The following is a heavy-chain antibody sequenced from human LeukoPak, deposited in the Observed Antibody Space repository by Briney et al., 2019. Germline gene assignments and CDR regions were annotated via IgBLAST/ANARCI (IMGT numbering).Heavy chain of an antibody. J-gene: IGHJ3*02. V-gene: IGHV4-4*07. Sequence: SETLSLTCTVSGDSISSFYWSWIRQPAGKGLEWIGRFYISGSSNYNPSLKSRLTMSADTSKNQLSLKLSSVTAADTAVYYCARGGGIIAPNAFDIWGQGTMVTVSS. CDR2: FYISGSS. D-gene: IGHD3-10*01. CDR1: GDSISSFY. CDR3: ARGGGIIAPNAFDI.